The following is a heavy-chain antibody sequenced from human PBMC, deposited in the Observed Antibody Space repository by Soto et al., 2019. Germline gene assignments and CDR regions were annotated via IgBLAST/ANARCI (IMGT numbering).Heavy chain of an antibody. D-gene: IGHD7-27*01. Sequence: GGSLRLSCAASGFTFSSYAMSWVRQAPGKGLEWVSAISGSGGSTYYADSVKGRFTVSRDNARNSLYLQMNSLRAEDTSVYYCARDLSWGSNWYYYMDVWGKGTTVTVSS. CDR3: ARDLSWGSNWYYYMDV. CDR2: ISGSGGST. J-gene: IGHJ6*03. CDR1: GFTFSSYA. V-gene: IGHV3-23*01.